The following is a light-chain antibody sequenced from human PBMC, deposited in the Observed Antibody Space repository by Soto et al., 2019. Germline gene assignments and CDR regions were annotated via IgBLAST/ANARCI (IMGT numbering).Light chain of an antibody. V-gene: IGKV1-5*03. Sequence: DIQMTQSPSTLSGSVGDRVTITCLASQTISSWLAWYQQKPGKAPKLLIYKASTLKSGVPSRFSGSGSGTEFTLTITSLQPEDFATYYCHQVNSHPITFGQGTRLEIK. CDR1: QTISSW. J-gene: IGKJ5*01. CDR3: HQVNSHPIT. CDR2: KAS.